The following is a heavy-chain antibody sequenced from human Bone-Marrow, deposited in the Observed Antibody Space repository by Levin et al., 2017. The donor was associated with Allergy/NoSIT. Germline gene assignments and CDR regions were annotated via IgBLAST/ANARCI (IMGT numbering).Heavy chain of an antibody. CDR2: IRSNGGAT. J-gene: IGHJ3*02. CDR3: AGDEGSVTAKGAAFDS. D-gene: IGHD2-21*02. Sequence: GGSLRLSCAASGFTFSSYAMDWVRQAPGKGLEWVSAIRSNGGATYYADSVKGRLTISRDNSKNTLYLQMSSLRADDTAVYYCAGDEGSVTAKGAAFDSWGQGTMVTVSS. V-gene: IGHV3-23*01. CDR1: GFTFSSYA.